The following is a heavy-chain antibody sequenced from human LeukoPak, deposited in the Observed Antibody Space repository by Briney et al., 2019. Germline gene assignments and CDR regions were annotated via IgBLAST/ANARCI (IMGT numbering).Heavy chain of an antibody. CDR1: GGSFSGYY. J-gene: IGHJ6*03. D-gene: IGHD2/OR15-2a*01. CDR2: INHSGST. CDR3: ARAKILLSNYYYYMDV. Sequence: IPSETLSLTCAVYGGSFSGYYWSWIRQPPGKGLEWIGEINHSGSTNYNPSLKSRATISVDTSKNQFSLKLSSVTAADTAVYYCARAKILLSNYYYYMDVWGKGTTVTVSS. V-gene: IGHV4-34*01.